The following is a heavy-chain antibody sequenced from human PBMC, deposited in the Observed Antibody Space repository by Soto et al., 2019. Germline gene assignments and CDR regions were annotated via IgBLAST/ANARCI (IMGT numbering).Heavy chain of an antibody. CDR3: AGSIFYCGMDV. Sequence: PGESLKISCPTSGYSFTNYWIGWVRQMPGKGPEWMGIIYPGDSDTRYSPSFQGQVTISADKSTSTAYLLWSSLKASDTAIYFCAGSIFYCGMDVWGQGTTVTVSS. CDR1: GYSFTNYW. CDR2: IYPGDSDT. J-gene: IGHJ6*02. V-gene: IGHV5-51*01.